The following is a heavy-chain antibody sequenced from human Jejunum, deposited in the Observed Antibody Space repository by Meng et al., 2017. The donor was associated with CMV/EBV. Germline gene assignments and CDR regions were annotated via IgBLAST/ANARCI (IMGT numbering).Heavy chain of an antibody. CDR2: VYYSGST. V-gene: IGHV4-39*07. CDR1: GASIMVSSFI. Sequence: DSHPGLVQPTETLSLICTMSGASIMVSSFIWGWIRQPPGKGLEWIGSVYYSGSTYYNPSLESRVTISVDTSKNQFSLKLTSVTAADTATYYCARDPTPDGSDYWGRGTLVTVSS. J-gene: IGHJ4*02. CDR3: ARDPTPDGSDY. D-gene: IGHD3-10*01.